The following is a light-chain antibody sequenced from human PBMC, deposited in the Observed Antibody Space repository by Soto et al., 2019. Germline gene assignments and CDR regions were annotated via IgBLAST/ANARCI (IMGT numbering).Light chain of an antibody. CDR2: KAS. J-gene: IGKJ1*01. CDR3: QQYNSYWA. Sequence: DSQMTQSPSTLSASVGDRVTITCRASQSISSWLAWYQQQPGKAPKLLIYKASSLESGVPSRFSGSGSGTEFTLTISSLQPDDFATYYCQQYNSYWAFGQGTKVEIK. CDR1: QSISSW. V-gene: IGKV1-5*03.